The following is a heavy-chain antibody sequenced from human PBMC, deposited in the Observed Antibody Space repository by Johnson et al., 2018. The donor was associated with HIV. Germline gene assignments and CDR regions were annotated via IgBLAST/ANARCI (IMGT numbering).Heavy chain of an antibody. CDR2: INSDGSSS. Sequence: VQLVESGGGLVQPGGSLRLSCAASGFTFSSYWMHWVRQAPGKGLVWVSGINSDGSSSSYADSVKGRFTISRDNAKNTLYLQLNSLRVEDTAKYYCARAQLLADDAFNNWGQGTMVTVSS. CDR1: GFTFSSYW. J-gene: IGHJ3*02. V-gene: IGHV3-74*02. CDR3: ARAQLLADDAFNN. D-gene: IGHD6-6*01.